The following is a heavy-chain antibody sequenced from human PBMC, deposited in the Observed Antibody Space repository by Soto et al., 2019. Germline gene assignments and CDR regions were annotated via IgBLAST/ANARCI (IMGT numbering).Heavy chain of an antibody. V-gene: IGHV1-69*12. Sequence: QVQLMQSGAEVTKPGSSVKVSCKASGGTFSTSAISWVRQAPGEGLEWVGGIMPIFATPDYAQKFQGRVTISADESTATAYLELTSLTTDDTAVYYCARDKDRQHLGGNYYYILDVWGQGTAITVSS. J-gene: IGHJ6*02. CDR3: ARDKDRQHLGGNYYYILDV. CDR1: GGTFSTSA. CDR2: IMPIFATP.